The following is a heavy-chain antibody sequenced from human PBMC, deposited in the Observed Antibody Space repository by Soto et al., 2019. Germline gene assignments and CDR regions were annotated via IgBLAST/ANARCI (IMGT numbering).Heavy chain of an antibody. V-gene: IGHV4-31*03. CDR2: IYYSGRT. CDR1: GGSSSSGGYY. Sequence: SETLSLTCTVSGGSSSSGGYYWTWIRQHPGKGLEWIGCIYYSGRTYYNPSLKSRLTVSVDTSKRQFSLKLSSVTAADTAIYYCARTKDYSSSLDYWGQGALVTVSS. CDR3: ARTKDYSSSLDY. J-gene: IGHJ4*02. D-gene: IGHD6-6*01.